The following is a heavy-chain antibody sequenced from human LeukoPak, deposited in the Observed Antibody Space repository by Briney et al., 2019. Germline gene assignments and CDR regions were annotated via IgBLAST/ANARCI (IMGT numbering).Heavy chain of an antibody. CDR2: INTSGST. J-gene: IGHJ5*02. Sequence: PSQTLSLTCTVSGGSISSGSYYWSWIRQPAGKGLEWIGRINTSGSTNYNPSLKSRVTISVDTSKNQFSLKLSSVTAADTAVYYCARGSDDSSGYYYFRFDPWGQGTLVTVSS. V-gene: IGHV4-61*02. D-gene: IGHD3-22*01. CDR3: ARGSDDSSGYYYFRFDP. CDR1: GGSISSGSYY.